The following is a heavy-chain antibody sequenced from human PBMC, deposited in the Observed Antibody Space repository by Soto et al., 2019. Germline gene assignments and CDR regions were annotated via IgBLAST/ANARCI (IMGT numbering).Heavy chain of an antibody. V-gene: IGHV3-30-3*01. CDR2: ISKDGSNI. CDR1: GFTFSSYA. CDR3: ARSYTYPFSSGNYYRYYGMDV. J-gene: IGHJ6*02. D-gene: IGHD5-18*01. Sequence: GGSLRLSCAASGFTFSSYAMHWVRQAPGKGLEWVALISKDGSNIYYADSVKGRFTISRDSSKNTLYLQMNSLSTEDTAVYHYARSYTYPFSSGNYYRYYGMDVWGQGTTVTVSS.